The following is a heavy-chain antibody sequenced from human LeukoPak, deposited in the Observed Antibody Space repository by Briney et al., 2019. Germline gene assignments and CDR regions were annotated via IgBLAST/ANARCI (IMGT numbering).Heavy chain of an antibody. J-gene: IGHJ4*02. CDR1: GFTVSNNY. D-gene: IGHD2-21*02. V-gene: IGHV3-53*01. CDR3: VREDTPATANY. CDR2: LYSGGDT. Sequence: GGSLRLSCAASGFTVSNNYMTWVRQAPGKGLEWVSTLYSGGDTFYADSVKGRFAISRDNSQNMFYLQINSLRVEDTAVYYCVREDTPATANYWGQGTLVTISS.